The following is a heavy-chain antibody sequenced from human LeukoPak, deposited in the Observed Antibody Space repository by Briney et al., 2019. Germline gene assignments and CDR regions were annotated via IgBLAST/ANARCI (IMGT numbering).Heavy chain of an antibody. CDR1: GFTFSSYW. CDR2: ITSDGSRT. D-gene: IGHD3-22*01. J-gene: IGHJ4*02. Sequence: GGSLSLSCAPSGFTFSSYWMHWVRQAPGKGLVWVSRITSDGSRTSYADSVRGRFSISRDNAKNTLYLQMNSQRAGDTAVYYCERARKDSNGYLFDYWGRGTLLTVST. V-gene: IGHV3-74*01. CDR3: ERARKDSNGYLFDY.